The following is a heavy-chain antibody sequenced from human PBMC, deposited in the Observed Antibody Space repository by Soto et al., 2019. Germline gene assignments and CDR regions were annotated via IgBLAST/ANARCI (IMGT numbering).Heavy chain of an antibody. J-gene: IGHJ6*02. CDR1: GFTFSSYS. CDR2: ISSSSSYI. Sequence: GGSLRLSCAASGFTFSSYSMNWVRQAPGKGLEWVSSISSSSSYIYYADSVKGRFTISRDNAKNSLYMQMNSLRAEDTAVYYCARVTDYGDCPRPLYYYGMDVWGQGTTVTVSS. D-gene: IGHD4-17*01. CDR3: ARVTDYGDCPRPLYYYGMDV. V-gene: IGHV3-21*01.